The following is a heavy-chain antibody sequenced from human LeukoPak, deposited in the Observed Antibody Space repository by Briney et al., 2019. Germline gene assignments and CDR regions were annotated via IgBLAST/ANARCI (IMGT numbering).Heavy chain of an antibody. D-gene: IGHD5-18*01. CDR2: ISYDGSNK. Sequence: GGSLRLSCAASGFTFSSYAMHWVRQAPGKGLEWVAVISYDGSNKYYADSVKGRFTISRDDSKNTLYLQMNSLRAEDTAVYYCARERDTSYLEIDYWGQGTLVTVSS. V-gene: IGHV3-30*04. J-gene: IGHJ4*02. CDR1: GFTFSSYA. CDR3: ARERDTSYLEIDY.